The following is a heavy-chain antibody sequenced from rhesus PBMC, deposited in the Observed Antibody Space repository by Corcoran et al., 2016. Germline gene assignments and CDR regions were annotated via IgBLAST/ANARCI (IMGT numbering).Heavy chain of an antibody. D-gene: IGHD2-39*02. J-gene: IGHJ6*01. CDR1: VGSISGYYY. CDR3: ARQGYTDHLGGLDS. V-gene: IGHV4-73*01. Sequence: QVKLQQWGEGLVKPSETLSLTCAVYVGSISGYYYWSWIRQPPGKGLDWIGYIYGNSASTNYNPSLKNRVTISKDTSKNQFSLRLTSVTAADTAVYYCARQGYTDHLGGLDSWGQGVVVTVSS. CDR2: IYGNSAST.